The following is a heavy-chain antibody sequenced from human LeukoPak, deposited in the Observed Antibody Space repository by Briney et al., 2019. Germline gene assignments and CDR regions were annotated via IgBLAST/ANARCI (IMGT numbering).Heavy chain of an antibody. CDR3: ARRDYGKGVYDH. CDR2: IHSGGDT. CDR1: GFNVRANF. D-gene: IGHD4/OR15-4a*01. J-gene: IGHJ4*02. V-gene: IGHV3-66*01. Sequence: GGSLRLSCVTSGFNVRANFMSWVRQAPGKGLEWVSVIHSGGDTYYADSVKGRFTISRDNSENTVYLQMSSLRAEDTAVYYCARRDYGKGVYDHWGQGTLVTVSS.